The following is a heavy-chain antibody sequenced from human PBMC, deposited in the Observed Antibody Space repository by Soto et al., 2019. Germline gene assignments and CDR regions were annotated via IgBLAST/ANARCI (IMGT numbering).Heavy chain of an antibody. CDR2: IYSGGST. CDR1: GFTVSSNY. Sequence: EVQLVESGGGLVQPGGSLRLSCAASGFTVSSNYMSWVRQAPGKGLEWVSVIYSGGSTYYADSVKGRFTISRDNSKNTLYLQMNSLRAEDTAVYYCARNNQEDVRYFDWLLGGSYYYMDVWGKGTTVTVSS. J-gene: IGHJ6*03. D-gene: IGHD3-9*01. V-gene: IGHV3-66*01. CDR3: ARNNQEDVRYFDWLLGGSYYYMDV.